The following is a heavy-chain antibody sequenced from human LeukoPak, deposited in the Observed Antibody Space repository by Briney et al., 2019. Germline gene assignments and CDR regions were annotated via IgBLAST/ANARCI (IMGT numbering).Heavy chain of an antibody. Sequence: ASVKVSCKASGGTFSNYAISWVRQTPGQGLEWMGGIIPIFGTANYAQKFQGRVTITTDESTSTVYMELSSLRSEDTAVYYCARTFSGSYWFDWFGPWGQGTLVTVSS. J-gene: IGHJ5*02. CDR2: IIPIFGTA. CDR3: ARTFSGSYWFDWFGP. CDR1: GGTFSNYA. V-gene: IGHV1-69*05. D-gene: IGHD1-26*01.